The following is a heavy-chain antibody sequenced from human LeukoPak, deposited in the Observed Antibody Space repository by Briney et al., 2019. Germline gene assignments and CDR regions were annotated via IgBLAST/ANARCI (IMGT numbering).Heavy chain of an antibody. CDR2: IQFDGSTT. V-gene: IGHV3-30*02. D-gene: IGHD3-16*01. Sequence: GGSLRLSCVASGLTFRLFGMHWVRQPPGKGLEWVSFIQFDGSTTYNADSMKGVSTFSSENSKNTLHLQMNIMTTEDTAFYYVAKVKSDILIPDSWGQGTLVTVSS. CDR1: GLTFRLFG. CDR3: AKVKSDILIPDS. J-gene: IGHJ4*02.